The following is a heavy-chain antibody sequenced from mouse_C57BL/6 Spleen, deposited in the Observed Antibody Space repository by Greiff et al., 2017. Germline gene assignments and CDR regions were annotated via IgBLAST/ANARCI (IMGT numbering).Heavy chain of an antibody. J-gene: IGHJ1*03. CDR3: ARSPYYGSSHWYFDV. CDR1: GYAFTNYL. V-gene: IGHV1-54*01. Sequence: QVQLQQSGAELVRPGTSVKVSCKASGYAFTNYLIEWVKQRPGQGLEWIGVINPGSGGTNYNEKFKGKATLTADKSSSTAYMQLSSLTSEDSAVYFWARSPYYGSSHWYFDVWGTGTTVTVSS. D-gene: IGHD1-1*01. CDR2: INPGSGGT.